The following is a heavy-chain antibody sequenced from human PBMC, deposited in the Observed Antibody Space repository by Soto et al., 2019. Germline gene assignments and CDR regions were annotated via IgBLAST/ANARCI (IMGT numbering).Heavy chain of an antibody. Sequence: EVQLVEPGGGLIQPGGSLRLSCAASGFTVSNNYMRWVRQAPGKGLEWVSLIYSGGNTHYADSVKGRFTISRDDSKNTLYLQMNSLRVEDTAVYYCARDPPGIAASGAGGWGQGTLVNVSS. D-gene: IGHD6-13*01. CDR1: GFTVSNNY. CDR2: IYSGGNT. CDR3: ARDPPGIAASGAGG. V-gene: IGHV3-53*01. J-gene: IGHJ4*02.